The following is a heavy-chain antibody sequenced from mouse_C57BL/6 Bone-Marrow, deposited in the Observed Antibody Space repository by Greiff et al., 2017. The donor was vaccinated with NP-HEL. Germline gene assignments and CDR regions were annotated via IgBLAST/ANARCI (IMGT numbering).Heavy chain of an antibody. Sequence: EVQLQQSGAELVRPGASVKLSCTASGFNIKDYYMHWVKQRPEQGLAWIGRIDPEDGDTESAPKFQGKATMSADTSSNTAYLQLSSLTSEDTAVYYCTTTVVATGTMDYWGQGTSVTVSS. D-gene: IGHD1-1*01. CDR1: GFNIKDYY. J-gene: IGHJ4*01. CDR3: TTTVVATGTMDY. V-gene: IGHV14-1*01. CDR2: IDPEDGDT.